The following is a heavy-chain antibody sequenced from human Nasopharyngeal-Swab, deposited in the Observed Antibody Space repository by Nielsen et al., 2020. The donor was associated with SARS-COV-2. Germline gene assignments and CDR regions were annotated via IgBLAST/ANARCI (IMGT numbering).Heavy chain of an antibody. J-gene: IGHJ6*03. D-gene: IGHD3-10*01. CDR2: IHHSGST. V-gene: IGHV4-34*01. CDR3: ARGHHMVRGTYSYYYDMDV. Sequence: WIRQPPGKGLEWIVEIHHSGSTNYNPSLKSRVTISVDTSKNKFSLKLSSVTAADTAVYYFARGHHMVRGTYSYYYDMDVWGKGTTVTVSS.